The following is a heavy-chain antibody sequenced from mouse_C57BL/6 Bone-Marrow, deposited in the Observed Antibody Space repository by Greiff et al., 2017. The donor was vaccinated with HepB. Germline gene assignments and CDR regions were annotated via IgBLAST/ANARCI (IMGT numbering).Heavy chain of an antibody. CDR2: ISDGGSYT. CDR1: GFTFSSYA. CDR3: ARGGNYDYAMDY. J-gene: IGHJ4*01. V-gene: IGHV5-4*03. D-gene: IGHD1-1*01. Sequence: DVKLVESGGGLVKPGGSLKLSCAASGFTFSSYAMSWVRQTPEKRLEWVATISDGGSYTYYPDNVKGRFTISRDNAKNHLYLQMSHLKSEDTAMYYCARGGNYDYAMDYWGQGTSVTVSS.